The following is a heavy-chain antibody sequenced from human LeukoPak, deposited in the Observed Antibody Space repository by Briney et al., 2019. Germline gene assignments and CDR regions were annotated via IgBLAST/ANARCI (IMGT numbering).Heavy chain of an antibody. CDR2: INWNGSST. CDR3: ALHLNYDILTGYWY. D-gene: IGHD3-9*01. CDR1: GFTFDDYG. Sequence: PGGSLRLSCAATGFTFDDYGMSWVRQAPGKGLEWVSGINWNGSSTGYADSVKGRFTISRDNAKNSLYLQMNSLRAEDTALYYCALHLNYDILTGYWYWGQGTLVTVSS. V-gene: IGHV3-20*04. J-gene: IGHJ4*02.